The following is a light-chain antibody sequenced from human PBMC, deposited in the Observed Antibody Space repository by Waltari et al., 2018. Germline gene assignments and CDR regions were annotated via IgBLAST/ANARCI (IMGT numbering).Light chain of an antibody. V-gene: IGKV3-20*01. CDR2: GAS. CDR3: QQYGSSLPYT. CDR1: QTLSLTY. Sequence: EVVLTQSPGTLSLSPGETASLSCRASQTLSLTYLAWYQQKPGQAPRLLIYGASSRATGIPDRFRASGSGTDFTLTISRLEPEDFAVYYCQQYGSSLPYTFGQGTKLEIK. J-gene: IGKJ2*01.